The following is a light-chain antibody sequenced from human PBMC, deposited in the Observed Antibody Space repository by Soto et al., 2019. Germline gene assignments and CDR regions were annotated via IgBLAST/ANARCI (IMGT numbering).Light chain of an antibody. Sequence: QSVLTQPASVSGSPGQSITISCTGTSSDVGGYNFVSWYQQHPGKTPKLLIYGVSNRPSGASNRFSGSKSGNTASLTISGLQTEDEADYYCSSYTTSSTVVFGGGTKLTVL. CDR3: SSYTTSSTVV. V-gene: IGLV2-14*01. J-gene: IGLJ2*01. CDR1: SSDVGGYNF. CDR2: GVS.